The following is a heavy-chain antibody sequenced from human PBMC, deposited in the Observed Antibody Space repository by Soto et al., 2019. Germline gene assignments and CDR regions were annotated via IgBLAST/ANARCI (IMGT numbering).Heavy chain of an antibody. CDR1: GFTFSNAW. V-gene: IGHV3-15*01. CDR3: TTDATIFGVVITWGFDY. D-gene: IGHD3-3*01. CDR2: IKSKTDGGTT. Sequence: GGSLRLSCAASGFTFSNAWMSWVRQAPGKGLEWVGRIKSKTDGGTTDYAAPVKGRFTISRDDSKNTLYLQMNSLKTEDTAVYYCTTDATIFGVVITWGFDYWGQGTLVTVSS. J-gene: IGHJ4*02.